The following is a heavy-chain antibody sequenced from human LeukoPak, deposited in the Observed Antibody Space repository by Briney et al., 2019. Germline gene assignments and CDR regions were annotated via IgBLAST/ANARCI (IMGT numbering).Heavy chain of an antibody. D-gene: IGHD6-19*01. Sequence: GGSLRLSCAASGFTFSSYYMAWFRQAPGKGLEWVANIKQDGSEKYYVDSVKGRFTISRDNAKNSLFLQLNSLRVEDTAVYYCAGGRGWLVEYWGQGTLVTVSS. V-gene: IGHV3-7*05. CDR3: AGGRGWLVEY. CDR1: GFTFSSYY. CDR2: IKQDGSEK. J-gene: IGHJ4*02.